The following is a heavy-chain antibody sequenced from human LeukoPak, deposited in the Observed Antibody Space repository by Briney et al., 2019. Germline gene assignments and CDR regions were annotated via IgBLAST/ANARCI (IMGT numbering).Heavy chain of an antibody. CDR3: ARHWGQYSSGRQHFDY. Sequence: SETLSLTCTVSGGXISSYYWSWIRQPPGKGLEWIGYIYYSGNTNYNPSLKSRVTISVDSSKNQFSLKLSSVTAADTAVYYCARHWGQYSSGRQHFDYWGQGTLVTVSS. V-gene: IGHV4-59*08. D-gene: IGHD6-19*01. CDR2: IYYSGNT. CDR1: GGXISSYY. J-gene: IGHJ4*02.